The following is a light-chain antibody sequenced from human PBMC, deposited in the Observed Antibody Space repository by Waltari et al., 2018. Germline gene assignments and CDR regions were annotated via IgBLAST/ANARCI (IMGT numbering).Light chain of an antibody. J-gene: IGKJ3*01. V-gene: IGKV4-1*01. Sequence: DIQMTQSPSSLSASVGDTVTITCQASQDISHYLAWYQQKPGQPPKLLIYWASTRESGVPDRFSGSGSGTDFTLTISSLQAEDVAVYFCQQYYTTPFTFGPGTKVDI. CDR3: QQYYTTPFT. CDR2: WAS. CDR1: QDISHY.